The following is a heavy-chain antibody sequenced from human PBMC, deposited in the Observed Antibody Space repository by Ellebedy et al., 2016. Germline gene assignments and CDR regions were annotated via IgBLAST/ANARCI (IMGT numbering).Heavy chain of an antibody. V-gene: IGHV4-38-2*02. CDR1: GYSITTGYY. Sequence: SETLSLXCTVSGYSITTGYYWGWIRQSPGKGLEWIGEINDSESTNHNPSLKSRVTISVDTSKNQFSLKLSSLTAADMAVYYCARGRTTMTTKAHYFDSWGQGTLVTVSS. CDR2: INDSEST. D-gene: IGHD4-17*01. J-gene: IGHJ4*02. CDR3: ARGRTTMTTKAHYFDS.